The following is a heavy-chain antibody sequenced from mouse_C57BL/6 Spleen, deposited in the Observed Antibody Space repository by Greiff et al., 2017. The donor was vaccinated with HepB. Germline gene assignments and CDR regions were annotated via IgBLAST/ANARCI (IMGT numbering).Heavy chain of an antibody. CDR2: INPSNGGT. CDR3: ARDYYGSSPFDY. CDR1: GYTFTSYW. V-gene: IGHV1-53*01. J-gene: IGHJ2*01. D-gene: IGHD1-1*01. Sequence: VQLQQPGTELVKPGASVKLSCKASGYTFTSYWMHWVKQRPGQGLEWIGNINPSNGGTNYNEKFKSKATLTVDKASSTAYMQLSSLTSDDSAVYYCARDYYGSSPFDYWGQGTTLTVSS.